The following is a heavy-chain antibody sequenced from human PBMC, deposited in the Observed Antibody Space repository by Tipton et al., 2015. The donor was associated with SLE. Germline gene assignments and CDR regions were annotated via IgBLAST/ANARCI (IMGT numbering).Heavy chain of an antibody. D-gene: IGHD1/OR15-1a*01. CDR3: ARSPEQITLDLPFDY. CDR1: GGSFRNYG. CDR2: ISAYNGNT. J-gene: IGHJ4*02. V-gene: IGHV1-18*01. Sequence: QLVQSGAEVKKPGSSVKVSCKASGGSFRNYGISWVRQAPGQGLEWMGWISAYNGNTNYAQKLQGRVTMTTDTSTSTAYMELRSLRSDDTAVYYCARSPEQITLDLPFDYWGQGTLVTVSS.